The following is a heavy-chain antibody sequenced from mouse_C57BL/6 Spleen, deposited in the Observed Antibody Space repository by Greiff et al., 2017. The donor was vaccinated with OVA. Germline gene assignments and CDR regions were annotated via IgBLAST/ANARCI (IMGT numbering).Heavy chain of an antibody. D-gene: IGHD2-5*01. CDR2: IWSDGST. V-gene: IGHV2-6*03. CDR1: GFSLTSYG. CDR3: ARPYSNYGYAMDY. J-gene: IGHJ4*01. Sequence: QVQLKESGPGLVAPSQSLSITCTVSGFSLTSYGVHWVRQPPGKGLEWLVVIWSDGSTTYNSALKSRLSISKDNSKSQVFLKMNSLQTDDTAMYYCARPYSNYGYAMDYWGQGTSVTVSS.